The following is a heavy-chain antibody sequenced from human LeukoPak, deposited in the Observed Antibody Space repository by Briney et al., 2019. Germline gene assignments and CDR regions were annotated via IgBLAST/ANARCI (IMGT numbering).Heavy chain of an antibody. CDR1: GYTFTSYD. Sequence: ASVKVSCKASGYTFTSYDINWVRQATGQGLEWMGWVNPNSGNTGYAQKFQGRVTITRDTSISTAYMELSSLRSEDTAVYYCASISDSSGYPFDYWGQGTLVTVSS. CDR3: ASISDSSGYPFDY. V-gene: IGHV1-8*03. CDR2: VNPNSGNT. J-gene: IGHJ4*02. D-gene: IGHD3-22*01.